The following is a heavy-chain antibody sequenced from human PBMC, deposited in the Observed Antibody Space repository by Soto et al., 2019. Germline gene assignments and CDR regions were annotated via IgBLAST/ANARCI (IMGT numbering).Heavy chain of an antibody. CDR1: GFTFTSSA. Sequence: GASVTVSCKASGFTFTSSAVQWVRQARGQRLEWIGWIVVGSGNTNYAQKFQERVTITRDMSTSTAYMEMSSLRSEDTAVYYCAAVSPSIAARAAFDIWGQGTMVSVSS. D-gene: IGHD6-6*01. J-gene: IGHJ3*02. CDR3: AAVSPSIAARAAFDI. V-gene: IGHV1-58*01. CDR2: IVVGSGNT.